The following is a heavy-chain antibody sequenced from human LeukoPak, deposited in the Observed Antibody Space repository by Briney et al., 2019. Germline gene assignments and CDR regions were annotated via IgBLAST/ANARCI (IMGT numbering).Heavy chain of an antibody. Sequence: SETLSLTCAVYGGSFSGYYWSWIRQPPGKGLEWIGEINHSGSTNYNPSLKSRVTISVDTSKNQLSLKLSSVTAADTAVYYCATLVATITLGWFDPWGQGTLVTVSS. CDR2: INHSGST. J-gene: IGHJ5*02. D-gene: IGHD5-12*01. CDR3: ATLVATITLGWFDP. CDR1: GGSFSGYY. V-gene: IGHV4-34*01.